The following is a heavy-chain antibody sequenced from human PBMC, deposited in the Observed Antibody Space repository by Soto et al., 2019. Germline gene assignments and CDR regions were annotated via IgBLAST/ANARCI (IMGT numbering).Heavy chain of an antibody. Sequence: QLQLQESGPGLVKPSETLSLTCTVSGGSISSSSYYWGWIRQPPGKGLEWIGRIYYSGSTYYNPSLKSRVTISVDTSKNQFSLKLSSVTAADTAVYYCARLPAGYGRDWGRGTLVTVSS. J-gene: IGHJ2*01. CDR3: ARLPAGYGRD. CDR1: GGSISSSSYY. CDR2: IYYSGST. D-gene: IGHD5-18*01. V-gene: IGHV4-39*01.